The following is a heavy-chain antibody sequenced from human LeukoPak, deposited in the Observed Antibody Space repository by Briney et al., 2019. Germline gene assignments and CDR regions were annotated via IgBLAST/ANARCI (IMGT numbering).Heavy chain of an antibody. Sequence: PGGSLRLSCAASGFTFSSYSMNWVRQAPGKGLEWVSSISSSSSYIYYADSVKGRFTISRDNAKNSLYLQMNSLRAEDTAVYYCARESPRVEWFHYGMDVWGQGTTVTVSS. CDR1: GFTFSSYS. CDR3: ARESPRVEWFHYGMDV. CDR2: ISSSSSYI. J-gene: IGHJ6*02. D-gene: IGHD3-3*01. V-gene: IGHV3-21*01.